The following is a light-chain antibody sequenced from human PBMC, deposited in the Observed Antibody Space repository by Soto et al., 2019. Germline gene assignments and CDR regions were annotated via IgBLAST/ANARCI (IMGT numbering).Light chain of an antibody. CDR1: QSVTRSY. J-gene: IGKJ3*01. Sequence: VLTQSPGILSASPGERVTLSCRASQSVTRSYLAWYQQKPGQAPRLLISGSSNRATGIPDRFSGSGSGTEFTLTISRLEPEDFALYYCQQYGGSPPFTFGPGTKVDI. CDR2: GSS. CDR3: QQYGGSPPFT. V-gene: IGKV3-20*01.